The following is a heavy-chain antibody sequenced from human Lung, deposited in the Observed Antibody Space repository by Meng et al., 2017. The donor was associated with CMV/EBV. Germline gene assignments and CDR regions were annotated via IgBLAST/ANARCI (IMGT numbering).Heavy chain of an antibody. CDR3: ARGLEENLGWEMGY. CDR2: IHVDGRGI. J-gene: IGHJ4*02. Sequence: EVQLVESXXGLVQXGGSLRXSXSVSGFTLRSYWMHWVRQAPGKGLEWVSRIHVDGRGISYADSVKGRFTISKDDARNSLHLQMNSLRVEDTAVYYCARGLEENLGWEMGYWGQGTLVTVSS. D-gene: IGHD1-26*01. V-gene: IGHV3-74*01. CDR1: GFTLRSYW.